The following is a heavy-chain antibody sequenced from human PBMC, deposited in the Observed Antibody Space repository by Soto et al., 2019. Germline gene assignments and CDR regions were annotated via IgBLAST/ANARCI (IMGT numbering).Heavy chain of an antibody. CDR3: ARXDLVLRYFDWLSNWFDP. D-gene: IGHD3-9*01. CDR2: IYYSGST. J-gene: IGHJ5*02. CDR1: GGSISSSSYY. V-gene: IGHV4-39*01. Sequence: PSETLSLTCTVSGGSISSSSYYWGWIRQPPGKGLEWIGSIYYSGSTYYNPSLKSRVTISVDTSKNQFSLKLSSVTAADTAVYYCARXDLVLRYFDWLSNWFDPWGQGTLVTVSS.